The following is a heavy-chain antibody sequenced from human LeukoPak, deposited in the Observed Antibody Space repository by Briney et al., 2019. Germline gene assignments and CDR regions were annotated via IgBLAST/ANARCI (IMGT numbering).Heavy chain of an antibody. D-gene: IGHD6-13*01. CDR2: ITGSDGRT. V-gene: IGHV3-23*01. CDR1: GFTFSAYA. CDR3: AEEAAAAGQGWFDP. Sequence: QSGGSLRLSCAASGFTFSAYAMSWVRQAPGKGLEWVSAITGSDGRTFYADSVKGRFTISRDNSKNTLYLQMNSLRAEETAIYYCAEEAAAAGQGWFDPWGQGTLVTVSS. J-gene: IGHJ5*02.